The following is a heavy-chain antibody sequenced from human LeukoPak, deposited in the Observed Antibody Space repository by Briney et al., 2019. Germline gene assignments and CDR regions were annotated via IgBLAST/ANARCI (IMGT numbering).Heavy chain of an antibody. J-gene: IGHJ4*02. Sequence: SETLSLTCTVSGGPISSYYWSWIRQPPGKGLEWIGYIYYSGSTNYNPSLKSRVTISVDTSKNQFSLKLSSVTAADTAVYYCARVLSGSNYDYWGQGTLVTVSS. D-gene: IGHD3-22*01. CDR2: IYYSGST. CDR3: ARVLSGSNYDY. CDR1: GGPISSYY. V-gene: IGHV4-59*01.